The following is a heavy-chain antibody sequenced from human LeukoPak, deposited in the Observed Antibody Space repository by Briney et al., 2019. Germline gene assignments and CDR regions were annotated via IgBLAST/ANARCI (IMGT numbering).Heavy chain of an antibody. CDR3: ARDPPYALLIAAAGTENDY. CDR2: ISAYNGNT. CDR1: GYTFSGHY. J-gene: IGHJ4*02. V-gene: IGHV1-18*04. Sequence: ASVKVSCKASGYTFSGHYMHWVRQAPGQGLEWMGWISAYNGNTNYAQKLQGRVTMTTDTSTSTAYMELRSLRSDDTAVYYCARDPPYALLIAAAGTENDYWGQGTLVTVSS. D-gene: IGHD6-13*01.